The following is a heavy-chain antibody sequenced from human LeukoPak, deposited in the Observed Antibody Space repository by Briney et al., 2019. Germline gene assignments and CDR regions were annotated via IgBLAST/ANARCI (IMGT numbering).Heavy chain of an antibody. J-gene: IGHJ6*04. CDR3: AKSTRAVMAMMDV. D-gene: IGHD3-16*01. V-gene: IGHV3-21*01. Sequence: PGGSLRLSCAASGFTFSNYSMNWVRQAPGKGLGWVSSISSRSTYIYHADSVKGRFTISRDNAKNSLFLQMNSLRAEDTAVYFCAKSTRAVMAMMDVWGKGTTVTVSS. CDR1: GFTFSNYS. CDR2: ISSRSTYI.